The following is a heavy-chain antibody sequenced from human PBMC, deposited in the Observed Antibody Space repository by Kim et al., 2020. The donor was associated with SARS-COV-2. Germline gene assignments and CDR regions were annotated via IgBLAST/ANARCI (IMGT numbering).Heavy chain of an antibody. D-gene: IGHD3-22*01. CDR3: AREGYYDDSGLDY. J-gene: IGHJ4*02. Sequence: YAASVTGRFTISRDDSKNSLYLQMNSLKTEDTAVYYCAREGYYDDSGLDYWGQGTLVTVSS. V-gene: IGHV3-72*01.